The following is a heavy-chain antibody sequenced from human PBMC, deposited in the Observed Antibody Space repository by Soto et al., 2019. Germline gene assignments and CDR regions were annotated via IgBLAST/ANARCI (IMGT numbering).Heavy chain of an antibody. CDR2: ISSNSNYK. V-gene: IGHV3-21*01. Sequence: DVQLVESGGGLVKPGGSLRLSCAASGFTLKNYSITWVRQAPGKGLEWVSSISSNSNYKYYADSLKVRFTISRDNAKKALYLQMSSLRAEDTAVYYCARARSTTWSGTTRGWFDPWGRGTLVTVAS. CDR1: GFTLKNYS. D-gene: IGHD2-2*01. J-gene: IGHJ5*02. CDR3: ARARSTTWSGTTRGWFDP.